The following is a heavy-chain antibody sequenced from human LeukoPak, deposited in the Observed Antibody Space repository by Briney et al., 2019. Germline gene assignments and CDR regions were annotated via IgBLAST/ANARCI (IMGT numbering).Heavy chain of an antibody. CDR1: GGSIYGFY. J-gene: IGHJ6*04. CDR2: VYFSGST. V-gene: IGHV4-59*01. D-gene: IGHD5-18*01. Sequence: SSETLSLTCTVSGGSIYGFYWSWIRQSPEKGVEWIGYVYFSGSTNYNPSLESRVTISIDTSKNQFSLKLSSVTTADTAVYYCARGYGRQTNSGMDVWGKGTTVTVSA. CDR3: ARGYGRQTNSGMDV.